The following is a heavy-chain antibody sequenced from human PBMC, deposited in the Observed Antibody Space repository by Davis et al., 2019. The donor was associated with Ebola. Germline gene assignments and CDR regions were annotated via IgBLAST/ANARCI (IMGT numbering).Heavy chain of an antibody. CDR2: IDPSDSYT. CDR3: ARHKYQLLLFTDY. CDR1: GYSFTSYW. J-gene: IGHJ4*02. V-gene: IGHV5-10-1*04. D-gene: IGHD2-2*01. Sequence: GESLKISCKGSGYSFTSYWISWVRQMPGKGLEWMGRIDPSDSYTNYSPSFQGQVTISADKSISTAYLQWSSLKASDTAMYYCARHKYQLLLFTDYWGQGTLVTVSS.